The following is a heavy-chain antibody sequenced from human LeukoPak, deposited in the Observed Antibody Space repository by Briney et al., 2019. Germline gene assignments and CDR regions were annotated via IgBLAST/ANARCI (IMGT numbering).Heavy chain of an antibody. J-gene: IGHJ4*02. CDR2: ISWNSGSI. V-gene: IGHV3-9*01. Sequence: GRSLRLSCAASGFTFDDYAMHWVRQAPGKGLEWVSGISWNSGSIGYADSVKGRFTISRDNAKNSLYLQMNSLRAEDTALYYCAKGSHYYDRSGYYFDYWGQGTLVTVSS. CDR1: GFTFDDYA. CDR3: AKGSHYYDRSGYYFDY. D-gene: IGHD3-22*01.